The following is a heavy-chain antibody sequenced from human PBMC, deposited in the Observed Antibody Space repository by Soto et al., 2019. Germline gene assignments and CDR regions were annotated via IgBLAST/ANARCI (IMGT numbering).Heavy chain of an antibody. V-gene: IGHV3-11*01. CDR3: VKDDGGYPSTAPH. J-gene: IGHJ4*02. CDR2: ISTSGSSI. CDR1: GFTFSDYY. D-gene: IGHD4-17*01. Sequence: QVQLVESGGGLVKPGGSLRLSCAASGFTFSDYYMSWIRQAPGKGLEWVSYISTSGSSIYYADSAKGRFTISKDISKNSLFLQLDSLRVEDSALYFCVKDDGGYPSTAPHWGQGTLVTVS.